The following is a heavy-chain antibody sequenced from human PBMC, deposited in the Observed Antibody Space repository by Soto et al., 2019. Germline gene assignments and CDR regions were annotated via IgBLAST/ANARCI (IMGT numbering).Heavy chain of an antibody. CDR2: IGSRGDST. D-gene: IGHD6-19*01. Sequence: EVQLLESGGGLVQPGGSLRLSCAASGFTFSSFAMSWVRQAPGKGLEWVSAIGSRGDSTYYADSVKGRFPISRDNSKNTLYLQMNSLRAEDTAVYYCAKDLIYGYNSGRPFDSWGQGTLVTVSS. CDR1: GFTFSSFA. CDR3: AKDLIYGYNSGRPFDS. J-gene: IGHJ4*02. V-gene: IGHV3-23*01.